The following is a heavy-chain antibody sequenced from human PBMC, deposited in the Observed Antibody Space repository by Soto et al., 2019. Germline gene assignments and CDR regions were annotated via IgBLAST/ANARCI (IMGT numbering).Heavy chain of an antibody. CDR1: GGSISSYY. Sequence: QVQLQESGPGLVKPSETLSLTCTVSGGSISSYYWSWIRQPPGKGLEWIGYIYYSGSTNYIPSLKSRVTISVDTSKNQFSLKLSSVTAADTAVYYCARTSSGWYPTGFDYWGQGTLVTVSS. V-gene: IGHV4-59*01. CDR2: IYYSGST. J-gene: IGHJ4*02. D-gene: IGHD6-19*01. CDR3: ARTSSGWYPTGFDY.